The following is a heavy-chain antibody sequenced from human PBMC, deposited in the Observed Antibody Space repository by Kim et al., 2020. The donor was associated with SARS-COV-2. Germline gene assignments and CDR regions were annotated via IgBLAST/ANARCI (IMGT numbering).Heavy chain of an antibody. Sequence: GGSLRLSCAASEFTFSDYFMSWIRQAPGKGLECISYISHSGDSIYYAHSVKGRFTISRDNAKNSLYLQMNSLRAEDTAVYYCARRRGYTYGLTPYYYAMDVWGQGTTVTVSS. D-gene: IGHD5-18*01. J-gene: IGHJ6*02. V-gene: IGHV3-11*04. CDR1: EFTFSDYF. CDR3: ARRRGYTYGLTPYYYAMDV. CDR2: ISHSGDSI.